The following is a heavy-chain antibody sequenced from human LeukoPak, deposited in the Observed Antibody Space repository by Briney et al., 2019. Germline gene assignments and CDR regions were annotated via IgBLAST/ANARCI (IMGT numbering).Heavy chain of an antibody. D-gene: IGHD3-16*01. J-gene: IGHJ4*02. V-gene: IGHV4-61*01. CDR1: GGSLSRRTYY. Sequence: SETLSLTCIVSGGSLSRRTYYWGWIRQPPGKGLEWIGYISYTGSTNYNPSLKSRVTISLDTSKTQFSLQLSSVTAADTAVYYCARVGRGDHTWGSYSFQYWGQGTLVTVSS. CDR2: ISYTGST. CDR3: ARVGRGDHTWGSYSFQY.